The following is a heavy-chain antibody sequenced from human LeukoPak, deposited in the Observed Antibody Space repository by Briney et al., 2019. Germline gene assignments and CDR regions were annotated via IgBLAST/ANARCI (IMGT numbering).Heavy chain of an antibody. Sequence: GGSLRLSCAASVFTFSSYWMGWVRQAPGKGLKWVANIKQDGSEKYYVDSVKGRFTISRDNAKNSLYLQMNSLRAEDTAVYYCARAVVGAIHDAFDIWGQGTMVTVSS. J-gene: IGHJ3*02. CDR3: ARAVVGAIHDAFDI. V-gene: IGHV3-7*01. D-gene: IGHD1-26*01. CDR2: IKQDGSEK. CDR1: VFTFSSYW.